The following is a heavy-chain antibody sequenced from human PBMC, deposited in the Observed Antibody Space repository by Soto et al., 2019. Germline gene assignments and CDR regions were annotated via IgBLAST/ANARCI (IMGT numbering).Heavy chain of an antibody. Sequence: GASVKVSCKASGGTFSSYTISWVRQAPGQGLEWMGRIIPILGIANYAQKFQGRVTITADKSTSTAYMELSSLRSEDTAVYYCARDPGCGGDCYSDYWYFDLWGRGTLVTVSS. CDR2: IIPILGIA. CDR3: ARDPGCGGDCYSDYWYFDL. J-gene: IGHJ2*01. D-gene: IGHD2-21*02. CDR1: GGTFSSYT. V-gene: IGHV1-69*04.